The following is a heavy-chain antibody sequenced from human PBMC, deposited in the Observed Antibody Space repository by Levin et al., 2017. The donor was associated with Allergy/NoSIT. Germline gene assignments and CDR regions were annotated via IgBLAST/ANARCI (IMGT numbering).Heavy chain of an antibody. CDR1: GFTFSSYA. CDR2: ISGSGVST. CDR3: AKGGGAYSYVTNDY. Sequence: GGSLRLSCTASGFTFSSYAMSWVRQAPGKGLEWVSGISGSGVSTYADSVKGRVAISRDNTKNTLFLRMNSLRAEDTAVYYCAKGGGAYSYVTNDYWGQGTLVTVSS. J-gene: IGHJ4*02. D-gene: IGHD5-18*01. V-gene: IGHV3-23*01.